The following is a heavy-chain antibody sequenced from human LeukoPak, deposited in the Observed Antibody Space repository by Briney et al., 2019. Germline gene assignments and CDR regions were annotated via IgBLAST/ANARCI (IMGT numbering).Heavy chain of an antibody. D-gene: IGHD2-15*01. CDR1: GGSISSGSYY. CDR2: IYTSGST. J-gene: IGHJ4*02. V-gene: IGHV4-61*02. Sequence: PSQTLPLTCTVSGGSISSGSYYWSWIRQPAGKGLEWIGRIYTSGSTNYNPSLKSRVTISVDTSKNQFSLKLSSVTAADTAVYYCARRVVVAATIDYWGQGTLVTVSS. CDR3: ARRVVVAATIDY.